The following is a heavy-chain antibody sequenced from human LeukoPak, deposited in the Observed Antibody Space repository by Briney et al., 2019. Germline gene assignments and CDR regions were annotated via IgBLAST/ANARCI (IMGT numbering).Heavy chain of an antibody. D-gene: IGHD3-16*01. V-gene: IGHV4-4*07. CDR2: VHNSIYNGDTT. Sequence: PSETLSLTCDVSGGSMSRNYWSWIRQPAGKGLVWIGRVHNSIYNGDTTNYNPSLEGRVTMSIDMSKNQFSLNLTSVTAADTAIYYCARDLPSYGSPRTFWYFDVWGRGTLVTVSS. CDR3: ARDLPSYGSPRTFWYFDV. J-gene: IGHJ2*01. CDR1: GGSMSRNY.